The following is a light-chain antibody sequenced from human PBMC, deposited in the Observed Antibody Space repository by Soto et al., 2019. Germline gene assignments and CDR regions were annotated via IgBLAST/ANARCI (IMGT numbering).Light chain of an antibody. CDR3: CSSAPESTYV. J-gene: IGLJ1*01. Sequence: QSALAQPASVSGSPGQSVTISCNGTSSDVGAYNSVSWYQQHPDKAPQLMIYKGTQRPSGVSNRFSGSTSGNAASLTISGLQAGDEADYICCSSAPESTYVFGTGTKLTVL. V-gene: IGLV2-23*01. CDR2: KGT. CDR1: SSDVGAYNS.